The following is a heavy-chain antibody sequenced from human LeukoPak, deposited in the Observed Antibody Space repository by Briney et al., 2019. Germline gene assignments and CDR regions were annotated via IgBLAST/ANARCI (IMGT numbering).Heavy chain of an antibody. CDR2: IDWDDDK. CDR1: GGSISSYYW. CDR3: ARTPGGDCGGDCYPEAFDI. D-gene: IGHD2-21*02. Sequence: TLSLTCTVSGGSISSYYWSWIRQPPGKALEWLARIDWDDDKYYSTSLKTRLTISKDTSKNQVVLTMTNMDPVDTATYCCARTPGGDCGGDCYPEAFDIWGQGTMVTVSS. J-gene: IGHJ3*02. V-gene: IGHV2-70*11.